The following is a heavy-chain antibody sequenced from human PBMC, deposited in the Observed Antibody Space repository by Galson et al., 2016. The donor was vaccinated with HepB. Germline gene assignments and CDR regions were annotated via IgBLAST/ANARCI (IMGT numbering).Heavy chain of an antibody. CDR2: IEKDGSEE. CDR1: GLTFNIQY. D-gene: IGHD6-19*01. V-gene: IGHV3-7*03. CDR3: VAGAGWLPDY. J-gene: IGHJ4*02. Sequence: LSCAVSGLTFNIQYMSWVRQAPGKGLEWVANIEKDGSEENYVDSVKGRFTISRDNAKNSAYLQMNNVRAEDTAIYYCVAGAGWLPDYWGQGTLVSVSS.